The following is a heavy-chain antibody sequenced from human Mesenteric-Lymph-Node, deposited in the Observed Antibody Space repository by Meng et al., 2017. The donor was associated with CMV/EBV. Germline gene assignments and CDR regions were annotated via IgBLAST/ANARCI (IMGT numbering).Heavy chain of an antibody. CDR2: IGGSGGST. J-gene: IGHJ5*02. V-gene: IGHV3-23*01. CDR3: ARASEPYSSGWYDWFDP. D-gene: IGHD6-19*01. Sequence: GGSLRLSCAASGFTFSTYAMSWVRQAPGKGLEWVSAIGGSGGSTYYADSVKGRFTISRDNSKNTLYLQMNSLRAEDTAVYYCARASEPYSSGWYDWFDPWGQGTLVTVSS. CDR1: GFTFSTYA.